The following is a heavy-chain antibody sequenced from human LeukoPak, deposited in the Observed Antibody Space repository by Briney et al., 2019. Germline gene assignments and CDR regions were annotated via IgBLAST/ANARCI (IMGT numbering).Heavy chain of an antibody. CDR3: ARQLYCSGGRCYSYSWFDP. CDR2: IYYSGST. D-gene: IGHD2-15*01. V-gene: IGHV4-39*01. J-gene: IGHJ5*02. CDR1: GGSISSSSDY. Sequence: SETLSLTCTVSGGSISSSSDYWGWSRQPPGKGLEWIGSIYYSGSTYYNPSLKSRVTISVDTPKNQFSLKLSSVTAADTAVYYCARQLYCSGGRCYSYSWFDPSRQGTLVTVSS.